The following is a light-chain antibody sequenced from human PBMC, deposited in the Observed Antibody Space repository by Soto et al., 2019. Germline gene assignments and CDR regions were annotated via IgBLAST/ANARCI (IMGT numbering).Light chain of an antibody. CDR1: QSISSE. J-gene: IGKJ2*01. V-gene: IGKV3-15*01. CDR2: GAS. CDR3: QQCHNWPLT. Sequence: EIVMTQSPATLSVSPGESATLSCRASQSISSELAWYQQKPGQPPRLLIYGASTRATGVPARFTGSGSGSYFTLTISGLQSEDFAVYYCQQCHNWPLTFGQGTRLEI.